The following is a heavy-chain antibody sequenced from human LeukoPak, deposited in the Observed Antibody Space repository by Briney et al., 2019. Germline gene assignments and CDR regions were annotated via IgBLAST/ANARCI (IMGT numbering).Heavy chain of an antibody. CDR3: AKGSGPYGSGSYFDY. V-gene: IGHV3-23*01. Sequence: GGSLRLSCAASGFTLSSYAMSWVRQAPGKGLEGVSTISGSGASTYYADSVKGRFTISRDNSKNTLYLQKNSLRAKDTAVYYCAKGSGPYGSGSYFDYWGQGTLVTVSS. J-gene: IGHJ4*02. D-gene: IGHD3-10*01. CDR1: GFTLSSYA. CDR2: ISGSGAST.